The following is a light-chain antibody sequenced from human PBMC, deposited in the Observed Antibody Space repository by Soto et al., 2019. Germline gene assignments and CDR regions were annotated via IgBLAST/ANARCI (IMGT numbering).Light chain of an antibody. V-gene: IGLV2-8*01. CDR1: SSDVGGYNY. CDR2: EVS. Sequence: QSALTQPPSASGSPGQSVTISCTGTSSDVGGYNYVSWYQQHPGKAPKVMICEVSERPSGVPDRFSGSKSGNTASLTVSGLQAEDEPDYYCSSYAGSVLFGGGTKL. CDR3: SSYAGSVL. J-gene: IGLJ2*01.